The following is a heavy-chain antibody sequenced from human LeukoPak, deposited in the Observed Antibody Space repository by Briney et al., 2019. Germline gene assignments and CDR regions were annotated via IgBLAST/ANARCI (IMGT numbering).Heavy chain of an antibody. CDR3: ASTEGITGTLVFDY. D-gene: IGHD1-7*01. V-gene: IGHV3-53*01. CDR2: IYSGGST. CDR1: GFTLSSYS. Sequence: GGSLRLSCAASGFTLSSYSMNWVRQAPGKGLEWVSVIYSGGSTYYADSVKGRFTISRDNSKNTLYLQMNSLRAEDTAVYYCASTEGITGTLVFDYWGQGTLVTVSS. J-gene: IGHJ4*02.